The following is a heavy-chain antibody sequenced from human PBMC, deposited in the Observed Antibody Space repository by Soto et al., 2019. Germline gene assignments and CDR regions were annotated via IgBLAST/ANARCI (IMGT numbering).Heavy chain of an antibody. D-gene: IGHD3-3*01. J-gene: IGHJ4*02. V-gene: IGHV4-59*08. CDR1: GGSISSYY. CDR2: IYYSGST. CDR3: ARRSITISGVLGYFDY. Sequence: SETLSLTCTVSGGSISSYYWSWIRQPPGKGLEWIGYIYYSGSTNYNPSLKGRVTISVDTSKNQFSLKLSSVTAADTAVYYCARRSITISGVLGYFDYWGQGTLVTVSS.